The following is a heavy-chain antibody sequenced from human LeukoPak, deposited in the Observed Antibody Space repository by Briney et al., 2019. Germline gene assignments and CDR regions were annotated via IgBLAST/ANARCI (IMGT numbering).Heavy chain of an antibody. CDR1: GGSISNYY. CDR3: ARAVLSYCSGGSCPYFDY. CDR2: IYYSGST. J-gene: IGHJ4*02. Sequence: SETLSPTCTVSGGSISNYYWTWIRQPPGKGLEWIGYIYYSGSTNYNPSLKSRITISVDTSKNQFSLKLSSVTAADTAIYYCARAVLSYCSGGSCPYFDYWGQGTLVTVSS. V-gene: IGHV4-59*01. D-gene: IGHD2-15*01.